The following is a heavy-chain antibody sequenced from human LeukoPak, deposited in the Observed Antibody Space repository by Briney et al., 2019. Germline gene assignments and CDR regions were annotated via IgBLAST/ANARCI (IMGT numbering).Heavy chain of an antibody. CDR2: INWDAGTT. Sequence: PGGSLRLSCAASGFTFDDYTMHWVRQAPGRGLEWLSLINWDAGTTYYADSVRGRFTISRDSSKNSLYLQMNSLRTEDTAFYYCAKDITPLRLLAEGLEYWGRGTLVTVSS. J-gene: IGHJ4*02. D-gene: IGHD5-12*01. CDR1: GFTFDDYT. V-gene: IGHV3-43*01. CDR3: AKDITPLRLLAEGLEY.